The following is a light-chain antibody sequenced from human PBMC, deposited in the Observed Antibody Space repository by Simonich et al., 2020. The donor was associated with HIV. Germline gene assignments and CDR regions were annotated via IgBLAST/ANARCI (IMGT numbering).Light chain of an antibody. CDR3: QQYYSTPYT. Sequence: DIVMTQSPDSLSVSLGERATINCKSSQSVLYNSNRKNDLAWCQQKPGQPPKLLIYWASTREFGVPDRFSGSGSGTDFTLTISRLQAEDVAVYYCQQYYSTPYTFGQGTKLEIK. V-gene: IGKV4-1*01. CDR1: QSVLYNSNRKND. CDR2: WAS. J-gene: IGKJ2*01.